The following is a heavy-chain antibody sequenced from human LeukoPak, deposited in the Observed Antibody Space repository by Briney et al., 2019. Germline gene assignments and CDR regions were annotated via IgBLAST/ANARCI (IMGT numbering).Heavy chain of an antibody. CDR3: ARRASGSGSYY. D-gene: IGHD3-10*01. CDR1: GRSVSSGNYY. CDR2: IYNSRIT. J-gene: IGHJ4*02. Sequence: WETLSLTCTVSGRSVSSGNYYWTWIPQPPGKGLEWNGHIYNSRITNSNPSLQSRVTISVDTSKNQFSQKLSSVTAADTAVYYWARRASGSGSYYWGQGTLVTVSS. V-gene: IGHV4-61*01.